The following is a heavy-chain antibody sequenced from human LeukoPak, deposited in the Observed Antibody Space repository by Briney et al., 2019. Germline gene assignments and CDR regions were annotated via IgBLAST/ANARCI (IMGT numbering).Heavy chain of an antibody. J-gene: IGHJ4*02. D-gene: IGHD3-22*01. V-gene: IGHV3-23*01. Sequence: GSLRLSCAASGFTFSSYAMSWVRQAPGKGLEWVSAISGSGGSTYYADSVKGRFTISRDNSKNTLYLQMNSLRAEDTAVYYCAKDSYDSSGYYYIDWGQGTLVTVSS. CDR3: AKDSYDSSGYYYID. CDR2: ISGSGGST. CDR1: GFTFSSYA.